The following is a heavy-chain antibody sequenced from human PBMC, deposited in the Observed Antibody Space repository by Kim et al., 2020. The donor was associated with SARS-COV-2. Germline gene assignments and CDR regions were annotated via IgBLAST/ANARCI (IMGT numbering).Heavy chain of an antibody. CDR3: ARGDPVQLWSNVMIVVVTPGWGMDV. CDR1: GYTFTGYY. CDR2: INPNSGGT. J-gene: IGHJ6*02. D-gene: IGHD3-22*01. V-gene: IGHV1-2*06. Sequence: ASVKVSCKASGYTFTGYYMHWVRQAPGQGLEWMGRINPNSGGTNYAQKFQGRVTMTRDTSISTAYMELSRLRSDDTAVYYCARGDPVQLWSNVMIVVVTPGWGMDVWGQGTTVTVSS.